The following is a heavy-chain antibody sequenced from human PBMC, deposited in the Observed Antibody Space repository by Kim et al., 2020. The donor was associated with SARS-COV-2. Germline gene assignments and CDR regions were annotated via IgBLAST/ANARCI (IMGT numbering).Heavy chain of an antibody. J-gene: IGHJ4*02. V-gene: IGHV3-11*01. CDR2: ISSSGSTI. D-gene: IGHD2-21*02. CDR1: GFTFSDYY. Sequence: GGSLRLSCAASGFTFSDYYMSWIRQAPGKGLEWVSYISSSGSTIYYADSVKGRFTISRDNAKNSLYLQMNSLRAEDTAVYYCARDLCGGDCYHQFDYWGQGTLVTVSS. CDR3: ARDLCGGDCYHQFDY.